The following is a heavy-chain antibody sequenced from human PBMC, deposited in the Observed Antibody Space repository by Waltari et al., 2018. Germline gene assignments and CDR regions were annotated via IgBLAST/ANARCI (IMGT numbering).Heavy chain of an antibody. CDR3: ARDHYYSKDV. J-gene: IGHJ6*04. Sequence: EVQLVESGGGLVQPGGSLRLSCEASGFIFSTYWMHWVRQGPGKGLVGVSGIDNGEGRGTSYADSVKGRCTISRDNAKNTLYLQMNSLRAEDTGVYYCARDHYYSKDVWGTGTTVTVSS. CDR2: IDNGEGRGT. CDR1: GFIFSTYW. V-gene: IGHV3-74*01.